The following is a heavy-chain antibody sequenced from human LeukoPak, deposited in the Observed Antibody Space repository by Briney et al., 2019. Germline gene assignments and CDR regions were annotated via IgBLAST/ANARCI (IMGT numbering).Heavy chain of an antibody. J-gene: IGHJ4*02. V-gene: IGHV3-30*04. CDR1: GFTFSSYA. CDR3: ARDRGYDPFDY. D-gene: IGHD5-12*01. Sequence: GGSLRLSCAASGFTFSSYAMHWVRQAPGKGLEWVAVISYDGSNKYYADSVKGRFTISRDNSKNTLYLQMNSLRAEDTTVYYCARDRGYDPFDYWGQGTLVTVSS. CDR2: ISYDGSNK.